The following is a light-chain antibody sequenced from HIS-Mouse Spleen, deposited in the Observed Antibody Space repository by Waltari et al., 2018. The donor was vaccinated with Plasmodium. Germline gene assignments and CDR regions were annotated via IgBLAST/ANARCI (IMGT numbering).Light chain of an antibody. CDR2: QDS. V-gene: IGLV3-1*01. Sequence: SYELTQPPSVSVSPGQTASITCPGDKLGDKYACWDQHKPGQSPVLVIYQDSKRPSGIPERFSGSNSGNTATLTISGTQAMDEADYYCQAWDSSTVVFGGGTKLTVL. CDR3: QAWDSSTVV. J-gene: IGLJ2*01. CDR1: KLGDKY.